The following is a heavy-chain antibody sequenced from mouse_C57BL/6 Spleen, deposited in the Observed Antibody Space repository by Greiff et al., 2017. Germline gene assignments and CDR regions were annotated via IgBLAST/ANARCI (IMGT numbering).Heavy chain of an antibody. CDR2: IYWDDDK. Sequence: QVTLKVCGPGILQSSQTLSLTCSFSGFSLSTSGMGVSWIRQPSGKGLEWLAHIYWDDDKRYNPSLKSRLTISKDTSRNQVFLKITSVDTADTATYYCARDYDGFAYWGQGTLVTVSA. CDR1: GFSLSTSGMG. V-gene: IGHV8-12*01. J-gene: IGHJ3*01. CDR3: ARDYDGFAY. D-gene: IGHD2-4*01.